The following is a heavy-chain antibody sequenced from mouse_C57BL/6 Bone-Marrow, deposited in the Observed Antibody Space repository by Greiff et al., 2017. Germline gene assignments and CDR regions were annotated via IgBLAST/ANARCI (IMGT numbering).Heavy chain of an antibody. J-gene: IGHJ2*01. CDR2: IWSGGST. CDR1: GFSLTSSG. CDR3: ARNGMGGYYVDY. Sequence: VMLVESGPGLVQPSQSLSITCTVSGFSLTSSGVHWVRQSPGKGLEWLGVIWSGGSTDYNAAFISRLSISKDNSKSQVFFKMNSLQADDTAIYDCARNGMGGYYVDYWGQGTTLTVSS. V-gene: IGHV2-2*01.